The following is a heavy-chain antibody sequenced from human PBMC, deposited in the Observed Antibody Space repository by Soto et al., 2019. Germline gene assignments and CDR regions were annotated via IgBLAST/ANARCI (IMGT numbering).Heavy chain of an antibody. CDR2: IIPIFGTA. CDR1: GGTFSSYA. Sequence: QVQLVQSGAEVKKPGSSVKVSCKASGGTFSSYAISWVRQPPGQGLEWMGGIIPIFGTANYAQKFQGRVTSTADESTSTAYMELSSLRSEDTAVYYCARANTGALYYYYYGMDVWGQGTTVTVSS. V-gene: IGHV1-69*01. J-gene: IGHJ6*02. D-gene: IGHD3-10*01. CDR3: ARANTGALYYYYYGMDV.